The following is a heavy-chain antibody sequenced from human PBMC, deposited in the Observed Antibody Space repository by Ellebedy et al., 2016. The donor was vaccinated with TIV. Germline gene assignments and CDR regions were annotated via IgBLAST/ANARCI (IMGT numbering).Heavy chain of an antibody. CDR2: IRSKANSYAT. Sequence: GESLKISCAASGFTFSGSAMHWVRQASGKGLEWVGRIRSKANSYATAYAASVKGRFTISRDDSKNTAYLQMNSLKTEDTAVYYCTRRGYSSGWYSIGDLYYYYGMDVWGQGTTVTVPS. J-gene: IGHJ6*02. CDR1: GFTFSGSA. CDR3: TRRGYSSGWYSIGDLYYYYGMDV. D-gene: IGHD6-19*01. V-gene: IGHV3-73*01.